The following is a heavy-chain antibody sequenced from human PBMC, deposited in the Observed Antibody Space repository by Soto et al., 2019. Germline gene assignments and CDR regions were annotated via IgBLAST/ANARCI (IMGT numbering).Heavy chain of an antibody. CDR3: ARGDLHWFDP. J-gene: IGHJ5*02. V-gene: IGHV4-34*02. CDR1: GGSFSGYY. CDR2: INHSGST. Sequence: QVQLQQWGAGLLKPSETLSLTCAVYGGSFSGYYWSWIRQPPGKGLEWIGEINHSGSTNYNPSLKSRVTISLDTSENQFSLKVSSVTAADTAVYYCARGDLHWFDPWGQGTLVTVSS.